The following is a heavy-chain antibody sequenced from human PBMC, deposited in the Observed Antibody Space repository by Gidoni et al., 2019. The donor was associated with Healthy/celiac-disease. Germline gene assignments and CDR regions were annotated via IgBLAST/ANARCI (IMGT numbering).Heavy chain of an antibody. J-gene: IGHJ3*02. V-gene: IGHV1-2*04. CDR2: INPNSGGT. D-gene: IGHD1-26*01. CDR1: GYTFTGYY. Sequence: QVQLVQSGAEVKKHGASVKVSCKASGYTFTGYYMHWVRQAPGQGLEWMGWINPNSGGTNYAQKFQGWVTMTRDTSISTAYMELSRLRSDDTAVYYCARARLATWELDDAFDIWGQGTMVTVSS. CDR3: ARARLATWELDDAFDI.